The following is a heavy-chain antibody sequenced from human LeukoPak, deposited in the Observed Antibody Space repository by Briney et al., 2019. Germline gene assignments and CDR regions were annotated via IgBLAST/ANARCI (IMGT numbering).Heavy chain of an antibody. D-gene: IGHD1-26*01. CDR2: LIPIFGTA. V-gene: IGHV1-69*13. CDR1: GGSFSSYA. J-gene: IGHJ4*02. CDR3: AITVPFKSGSFPC. Sequence: ASVKVSCKASGGSFSSYAISCVRQAPGPGLEWMGGLIPIFGTANYAQKFQGRVTITADASTSTAYMELSSMRSEDTAVHYCAITVPFKSGSFPCWGQGTLVTVSS.